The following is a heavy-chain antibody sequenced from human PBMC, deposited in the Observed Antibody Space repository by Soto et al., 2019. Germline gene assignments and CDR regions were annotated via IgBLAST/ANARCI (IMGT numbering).Heavy chain of an antibody. J-gene: IGHJ3*01. CDR3: VREDSDLRSRGSFDF. CDR1: GFTFSNYG. V-gene: IGHV3-23*01. D-gene: IGHD4-4*01. Sequence: EVQVLESGGGLARPGESLRLSCTASGFTFSNYGMNWVRQAPGKGLEWVSVISESGANTYYADSVQGRFTMSRDNSKKPVYLEMNRPGGGHTAIYYCVREDSDLRSRGSFDFWGRGTMVTVSS. CDR2: ISESGANT.